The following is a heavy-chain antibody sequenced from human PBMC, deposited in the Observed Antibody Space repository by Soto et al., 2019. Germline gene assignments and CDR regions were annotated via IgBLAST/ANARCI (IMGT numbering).Heavy chain of an antibody. D-gene: IGHD4-17*01. CDR2: INPNSGGT. Sequence: ASVKVSCKASGYTFTGYYMHWVRQAPGQGLEWMGWINPNSGGTNYAQKFQGWVTMTRDTSISTAYMELSRLRPDDTAVYYCARDRFDYGDPPAYYYYGMDVWGQGTTVTVSS. CDR3: ARDRFDYGDPPAYYYYGMDV. V-gene: IGHV1-2*04. CDR1: GYTFTGYY. J-gene: IGHJ6*02.